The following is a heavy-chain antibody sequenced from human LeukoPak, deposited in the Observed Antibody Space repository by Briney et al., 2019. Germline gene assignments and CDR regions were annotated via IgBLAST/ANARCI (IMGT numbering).Heavy chain of an antibody. V-gene: IGHV3-23*01. CDR2: ISGHGGDT. Sequence: GGSLRLSCAASGLTFSNYAMSWVRQAPEKGLEWVSAISGHGGDTYYADSVKGRFTISRDNSKNTLYLQMNSLRVEDTAVYYCATEKPVGVIIILDYWGQGTQVTVSS. CDR1: GLTFSNYA. CDR3: ATEKPVGVIIILDY. D-gene: IGHD3-3*01. J-gene: IGHJ4*02.